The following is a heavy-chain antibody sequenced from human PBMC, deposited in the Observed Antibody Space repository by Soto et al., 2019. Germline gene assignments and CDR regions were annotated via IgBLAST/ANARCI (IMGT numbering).Heavy chain of an antibody. V-gene: IGHV2-5*02. J-gene: IGHJ4*02. D-gene: IGHD3-10*01. CDR3: AHRHEDPGFGDRDY. CDR1: GFSLSTSGEG. CDR2: IYWDDDK. Sequence: GSGPTLVNPTQTLTLTCTFSGFSLSTSGEGVGWIRQPPGKALEWLALIYWDDDKRYSTSLKSRLTITKDTSKNQVVLTMTNMDLVDTATYYCAHRHEDPGFGDRDYWGQGTLVTVSS.